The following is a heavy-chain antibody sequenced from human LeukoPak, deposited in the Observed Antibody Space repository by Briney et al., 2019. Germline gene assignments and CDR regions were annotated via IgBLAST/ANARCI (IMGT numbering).Heavy chain of an antibody. CDR3: ARPVDCSGGSCYPTGAFDI. V-gene: IGHV5-51*01. D-gene: IGHD2-15*01. CDR2: IYPGDSDP. CDR1: GSSFTSYW. Sequence: GESLKISCKGSGSSFTSYWIGWVRQMPGKGLEWMGIIYPGDSDPRYSPSFQGQVTISADKSISTAYLQGSRLKASDTAMYYCARPVDCSGGSCYPTGAFDIWGQGTMVTVSS. J-gene: IGHJ3*02.